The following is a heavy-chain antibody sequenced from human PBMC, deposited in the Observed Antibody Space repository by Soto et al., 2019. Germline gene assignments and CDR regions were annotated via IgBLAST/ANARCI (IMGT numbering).Heavy chain of an antibody. CDR1: TFSSYG. J-gene: IGHJ6*02. CDR3: AKGGGTYYDFWSGYYIDTYYYYGMDV. Sequence: TFSSYGMHWVRQAPGKGLEWVAVISYDGSNKYYADSVKGRFTISRDNSKNTLYLQMNSLRAEDTAVYYCAKGGGTYYDFWSGYYIDTYYYYGMDVWGQGTTVTVSS. CDR2: ISYDGSNK. D-gene: IGHD3-3*01. V-gene: IGHV3-30*18.